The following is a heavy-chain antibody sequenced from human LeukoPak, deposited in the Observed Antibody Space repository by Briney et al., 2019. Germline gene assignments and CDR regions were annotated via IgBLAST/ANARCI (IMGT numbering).Heavy chain of an antibody. CDR1: GFTFSTYG. J-gene: IGHJ4*02. CDR2: IRDKNDGGTT. CDR3: TTDRGSYIDY. Sequence: PGGTLRLSCAASGFTFSTYGMSWVRQAPGKGLEWVARIRDKNDGGTTDYAAPVKGRFTISRDDSKNTLFLQMNSLTTEDTALYYCTTDRGSYIDYWGQGTLVTVSS. D-gene: IGHD1-26*01. V-gene: IGHV3-15*01.